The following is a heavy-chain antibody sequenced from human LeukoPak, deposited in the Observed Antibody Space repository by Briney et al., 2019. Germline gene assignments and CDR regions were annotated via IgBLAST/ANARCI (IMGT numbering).Heavy chain of an antibody. CDR1: GFTFSTYW. CDR2: IKQDGSIK. Sequence: GGSLRLSCAASGFTFSTYWMSWVRQAPGKGLEWVANIKQDGSIKYYVDSVKGRFTISRDNAKNSLYLQLNSLRAGDTAVYYCATTIRASPWDYWGQGTLVTVSS. V-gene: IGHV3-7*01. CDR3: ATTIRASPWDY. D-gene: IGHD5-12*01. J-gene: IGHJ4*02.